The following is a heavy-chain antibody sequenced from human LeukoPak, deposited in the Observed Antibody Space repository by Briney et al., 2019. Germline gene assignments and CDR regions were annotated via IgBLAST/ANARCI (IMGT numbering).Heavy chain of an antibody. D-gene: IGHD3-16*02. Sequence: SETLSLTCTVSGVSISHYYWSWVRQPAGKGLEWIWRIYSSGNTDYNPSLKSRVTLSLDRSMNQFSLRLSSLTAADTAIYSCARGLGYTAPFFDYWGQGTLVTVSS. V-gene: IGHV4-4*07. CDR3: ARGLGYTAPFFDY. J-gene: IGHJ4*02. CDR1: GVSISHYY. CDR2: IYSSGNT.